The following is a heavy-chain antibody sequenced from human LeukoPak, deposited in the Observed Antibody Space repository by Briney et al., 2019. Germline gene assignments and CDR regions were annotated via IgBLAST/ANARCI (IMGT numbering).Heavy chain of an antibody. D-gene: IGHD1-1*01. CDR3: GRDWKLDY. J-gene: IGHJ4*02. CDR1: GFTFSTYA. V-gene: IGHV3-23*01. Sequence: GGSLRLSCAASGFTFSTYAMNWVRQAPGKGLEWVSAISGSSAYTNYADSVKGRFTISRDNSKNTLYLQMNSLRAEDTAVYYCGRDWKLDYWGQGTLVTVSS. CDR2: ISGSSAYT.